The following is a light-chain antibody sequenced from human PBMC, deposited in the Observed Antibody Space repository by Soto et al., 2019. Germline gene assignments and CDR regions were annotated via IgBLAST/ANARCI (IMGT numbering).Light chain of an antibody. CDR2: EVT. CDR1: SSDVGGYNY. J-gene: IGLJ2*01. CDR3: SSYTSDTTLVV. Sequence: QSALTQPASVSGSPGQSITISCTGTSSDVGGYNYVSWYQQHPDKAPKLMIYEVTNRPSGVSHRFSGSKSGNTASLTISGLQAEDEADYYCSSYTSDTTLVVFGGGTKLTVL. V-gene: IGLV2-14*01.